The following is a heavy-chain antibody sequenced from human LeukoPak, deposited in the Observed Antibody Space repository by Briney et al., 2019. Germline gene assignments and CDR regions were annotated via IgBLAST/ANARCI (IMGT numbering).Heavy chain of an antibody. J-gene: IGHJ4*02. D-gene: IGHD4-17*01. CDR1: GFSFSTYS. CDR3: ARVRNHGDYLYYFDY. CDR2: ISSGSNYI. V-gene: IGHV3-21*01. Sequence: GGSLRLSCAASGFSFSTYSMNWVRQAPGKGLEWVSSISSGSNYIYYADSVKGRFTISRDNAKNSLYLQMNSLRADDTAVYYCARVRNHGDYLYYFDYWGQGTLVTVSS.